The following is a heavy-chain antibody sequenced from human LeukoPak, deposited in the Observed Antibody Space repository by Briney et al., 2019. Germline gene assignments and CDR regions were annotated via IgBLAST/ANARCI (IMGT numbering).Heavy chain of an antibody. Sequence: ASVKVSCKASGYTFSGYDINWVRQATGQGLEWMGWMNPNSGNTGYAQKFQGRVSMTRNTSTSTAYMELSSLRSDDTAVYYCARGRPHGVWGKGTTVTVSS. CDR1: GYTFSGYD. CDR2: MNPNSGNT. J-gene: IGHJ6*04. CDR3: ARGRPHGV. V-gene: IGHV1-8*01.